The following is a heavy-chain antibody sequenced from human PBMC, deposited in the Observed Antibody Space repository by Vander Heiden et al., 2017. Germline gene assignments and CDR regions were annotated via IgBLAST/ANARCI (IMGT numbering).Heavy chain of an antibody. CDR3: ARASITIFGVVIPPDQ. J-gene: IGHJ4*02. CDR1: GYSFTRYW. CDR2: IYPGDSDT. D-gene: IGHD3-3*01. V-gene: IGHV5-51*01. Sequence: EVQLVQSGAEVKKPGESLKISCKGYGYSFTRYWIGWVRQMPGKGLEWMGIIYPGDSDTRYSPSFQGQVTISADKSISTADLQWSSLKASDTAMYYCARASITIFGVVIPPDQWGQGTLVTVSS.